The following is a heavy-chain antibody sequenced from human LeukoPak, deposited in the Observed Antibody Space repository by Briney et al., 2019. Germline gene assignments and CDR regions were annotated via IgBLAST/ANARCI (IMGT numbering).Heavy chain of an antibody. Sequence: PGGFLRLSCAASGFTFDDYGMSWVRQAPGKGLEWVSGINWNGGSTGYADSVKGRFTISRDNAKNSLYLQMNSLRAEDTALYYCARVVREGSYYDFWSGLDYWGQGTLVTVSS. V-gene: IGHV3-20*04. J-gene: IGHJ4*02. CDR1: GFTFDDYG. D-gene: IGHD3-3*01. CDR3: ARVVREGSYYDFWSGLDY. CDR2: INWNGGST.